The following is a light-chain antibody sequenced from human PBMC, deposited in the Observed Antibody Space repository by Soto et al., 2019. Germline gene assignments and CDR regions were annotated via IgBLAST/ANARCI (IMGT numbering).Light chain of an antibody. V-gene: IGKV1-39*01. CDR2: AAS. J-gene: IGKJ4*01. CDR1: QSITSN. Sequence: DIQMTQSPSSLSASVGDRVTITCRASQSITSNLNWYQQKPGKAPNLLIYAASSLQSGVPSRFSGSGSGTDFTLTISSLQPEDFAIYYCQQSYSSPLTFGGGTKLEIK. CDR3: QQSYSSPLT.